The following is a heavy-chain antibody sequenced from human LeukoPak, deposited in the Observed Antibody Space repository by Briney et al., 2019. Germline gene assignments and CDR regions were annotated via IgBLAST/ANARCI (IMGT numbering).Heavy chain of an antibody. CDR3: ARDRRNYGSGSSELNY. D-gene: IGHD3-10*01. Sequence: ASVKVSCKASGYTFTSYYMHWVRQAPGQGLEWMGIINPSDGSTSYAQKFQGRVTMTRDTSTSTVYMELSSLRSEDTAVYYCARDRRNYGSGSSELNYWGQGTLVTVSS. CDR2: INPSDGST. J-gene: IGHJ4*02. CDR1: GYTFTSYY. V-gene: IGHV1-46*01.